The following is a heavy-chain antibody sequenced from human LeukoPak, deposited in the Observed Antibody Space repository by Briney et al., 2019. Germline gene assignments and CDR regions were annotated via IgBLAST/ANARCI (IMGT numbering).Heavy chain of an antibody. D-gene: IGHD6-6*01. V-gene: IGHV3-23*01. Sequence: GGSLRLSCAASGFNFSSYAKSWVRQAPGKGLECVSPINGNGGSTDYADSVKGRFTISRDNSKNTLYLQMNSLRAEDTAVYYCAKLGKTARFHIFPYYFDYWGQGTLVTVSS. CDR1: GFNFSSYA. CDR3: AKLGKTARFHIFPYYFDY. CDR2: INGNGGST. J-gene: IGHJ4*02.